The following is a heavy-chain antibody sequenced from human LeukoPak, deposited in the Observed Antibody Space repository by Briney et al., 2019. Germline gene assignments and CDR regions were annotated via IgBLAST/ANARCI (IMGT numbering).Heavy chain of an antibody. CDR3: AKALPPVIVVVPAATYGMDV. CDR1: GFTFSSYA. Sequence: GGSLRLSCAASGFTFSSYAMSWVRQAPGKGLEWVSAISGSGGSTYYADSVKGRFTISRDNSKNTLYLQMSSLRAEDTAVYYCAKALPPVIVVVPAATYGMDVWGQGTTVTVSS. CDR2: ISGSGGST. J-gene: IGHJ6*02. D-gene: IGHD2-2*01. V-gene: IGHV3-23*01.